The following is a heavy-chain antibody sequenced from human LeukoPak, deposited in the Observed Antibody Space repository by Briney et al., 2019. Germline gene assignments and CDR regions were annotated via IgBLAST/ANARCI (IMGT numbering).Heavy chain of an antibody. CDR2: IYHSGST. V-gene: IGHV4-38-2*01. Sequence: SETLSLTCAVSGYSISSVYYWGWTRQPPGRGLEWIGSIYHSGSTYYNPSLKSRVTISVDTSKNQFSLKLSSVTAGGRAGLDCASQIDDYVWGSYGHFHYWGEGTLVTVSS. CDR3: ASQIDDYVWGSYGHFHY. CDR1: GYSISSVYY. D-gene: IGHD3-16*01. J-gene: IGHJ4*02.